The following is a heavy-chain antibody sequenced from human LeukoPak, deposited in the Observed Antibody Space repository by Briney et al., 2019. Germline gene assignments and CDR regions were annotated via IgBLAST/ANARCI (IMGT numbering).Heavy chain of an antibody. CDR3: ARESSGYDDRHYDY. V-gene: IGHV1-2*04. CDR1: GYTFTGYY. CDR2: INPNSGGT. D-gene: IGHD5-12*01. Sequence: GASVKVSCKASGYTFTGYYMHWVRQAPGQGLEWMGWINPNSGGTNYARKFQGWVTMTRDTSISTAYMELSRLRSDDTAVYYCARESSGYDDRHYDYWGQGTLVTVSS. J-gene: IGHJ4*02.